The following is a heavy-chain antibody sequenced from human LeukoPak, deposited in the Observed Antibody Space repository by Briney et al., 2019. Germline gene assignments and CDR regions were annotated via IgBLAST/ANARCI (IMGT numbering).Heavy chain of an antibody. CDR1: GGSFSGYY. J-gene: IGHJ6*03. CDR2: INHSGST. V-gene: IGHV4-34*01. Sequence: PSETLSLTCAVYGGSFSGYYWSWIRQPPGKGLEWIGEINHSGSTNYNPSLKSRVTISVDTSKNQFSLKLSSVTAADTAVYYRARLYTLNYYYYMDVWGKGTTVTVSS. CDR3: ARLYTLNYYYYMDV. D-gene: IGHD2-2*02.